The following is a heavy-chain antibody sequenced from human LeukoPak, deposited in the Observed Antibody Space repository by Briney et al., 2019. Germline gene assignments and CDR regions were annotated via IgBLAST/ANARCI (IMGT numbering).Heavy chain of an antibody. CDR3: ARVVVVAAYYYYYMDV. J-gene: IGHJ6*03. D-gene: IGHD2-15*01. Sequence: GASVKVSCKASGGTFSSYAISWVRQVPGQGLEWMGGIIPIFGTANYAQKFQGRVTITADESTSTAYMELSSLRSEDTAVYYCARVVVVAAYYYYYMDVWGKGTTVTISS. CDR1: GGTFSSYA. V-gene: IGHV1-69*13. CDR2: IIPIFGTA.